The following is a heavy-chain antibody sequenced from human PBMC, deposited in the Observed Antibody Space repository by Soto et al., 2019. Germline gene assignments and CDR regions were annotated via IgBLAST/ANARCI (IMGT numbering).Heavy chain of an antibody. CDR3: ARDRTIKVSYYCCGMDV. CDR2: INPSGGST. J-gene: IGHJ6*02. CDR1: GYTFTSYY. D-gene: IGHD2-8*01. V-gene: IGHV1-46*01. Sequence: QVQLVQSGAEVKKPGASVKVSCKASGYTFTSYYMHWVRQAPGQGLEWMGIINPSGGSTSYAQKFLVGAAMPMDTSTSTVYMELSGLRSEDTAVYYCARDRTIKVSYYCCGMDVGGQGTTVTVSS.